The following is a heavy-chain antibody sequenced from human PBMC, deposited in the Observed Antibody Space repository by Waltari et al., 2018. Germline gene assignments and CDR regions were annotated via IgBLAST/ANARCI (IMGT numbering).Heavy chain of an antibody. J-gene: IGHJ4*02. CDR2: IYYSGST. V-gene: IGHV4-59*01. Sequence: QVQLQESGPGLVKPSETLSLTCTVSGGSISSYYWSWIRQPPGKGLEWIGYIYYSGSTNYNPSLKSRVTISVDTSKNQFSLKLSSVSAADTAVYYWARERSSDYDYVWGSYRFYYFDYWGQGTLVTVSS. CDR3: ARERSSDYDYVWGSYRFYYFDY. D-gene: IGHD3-16*02. CDR1: GGSISSYY.